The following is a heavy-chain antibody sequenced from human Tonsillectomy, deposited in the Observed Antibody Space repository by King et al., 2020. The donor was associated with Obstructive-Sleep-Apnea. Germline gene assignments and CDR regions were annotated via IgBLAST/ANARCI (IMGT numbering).Heavy chain of an antibody. CDR3: ARHTDRYSGTYFEDY. J-gene: IGHJ4*02. CDR2: IHSSGVT. V-gene: IGHV4-59*08. D-gene: IGHD1-26*01. Sequence: VQLQESGPGLEKPSETLSLTCIVSGASISSDYWSWIRQPPGKGLEWIGYIHSSGVTDFNRSLRSRVTMSIDTSKNQFSLRLSSVTAADTAVYYCARHTDRYSGTYFEDYWGQGTLVAVSS. CDR1: GASISSDY.